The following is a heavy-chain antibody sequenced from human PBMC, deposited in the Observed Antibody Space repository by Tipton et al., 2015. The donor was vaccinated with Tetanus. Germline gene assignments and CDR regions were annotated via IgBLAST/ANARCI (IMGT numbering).Heavy chain of an antibody. D-gene: IGHD3-22*01. Sequence: SLRLSCAASGFTVSSNYMSWVRQAPGKGLEWVSVIYSDGNTYYADSVKGRFTISRDNSKNTLYLQMNSLRAEDTAVYYCARGSDDSSGYFYYYYGMDVWGQGTTVTVSS. CDR1: GFTVSSNY. CDR3: ARGSDDSSGYFYYYYGMDV. CDR2: IYSDGNT. J-gene: IGHJ6*02. V-gene: IGHV3-53*01.